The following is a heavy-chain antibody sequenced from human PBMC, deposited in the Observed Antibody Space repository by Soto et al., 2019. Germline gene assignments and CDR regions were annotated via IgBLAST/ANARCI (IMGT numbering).Heavy chain of an antibody. J-gene: IGHJ6*02. CDR3: ARHHVLIWSGESSGTDA. D-gene: IGHD3-10*01. Sequence: PGEALKISCRCSGYSFTSYWIGLGRQMRGEGLEWMVRIDPSDSYTNYSPSFQGHVTISADKSISTAYLQWSSLKASDTAMYYCARHHVLIWSGESSGTDAWGQRTPVTVSS. CDR2: IDPSDSYT. V-gene: IGHV5-10-1*01. CDR1: GYSFTSYW.